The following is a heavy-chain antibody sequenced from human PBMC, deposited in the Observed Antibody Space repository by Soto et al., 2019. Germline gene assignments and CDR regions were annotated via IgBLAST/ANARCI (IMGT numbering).Heavy chain of an antibody. V-gene: IGHV4-59*01. CDR1: GGSISSYY. CDR2: IYYSGST. D-gene: IGHD1-26*01. CDR3: ARSYSGSYRYYFDY. Sequence: SETLSLTCTVSGGSISSYYWSWIRQPPGKGLEWIGYIYYSGSTNYNPSLKSRVTISVDTSKNQFSLMLSSVTAADTAVYYCARSYSGSYRYYFDYWGQGTLVTVSS. J-gene: IGHJ4*02.